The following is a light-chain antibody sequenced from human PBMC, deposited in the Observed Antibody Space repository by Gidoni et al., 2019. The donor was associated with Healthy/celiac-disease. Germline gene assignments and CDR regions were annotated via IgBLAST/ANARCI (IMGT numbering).Light chain of an antibody. V-gene: IGKV1-39*01. Sequence: DIQMTQSPSSLSASVGDRATITCRASQSISSYLNWYQQKPGKAPKLLIYAASSLQSGVPSRFSGSGSGTDFTLTISSLQPEDFATYYCQQSYSTPMYTFXQXTKLEIK. CDR3: QQSYSTPMYT. J-gene: IGKJ2*01. CDR1: QSISSY. CDR2: AAS.